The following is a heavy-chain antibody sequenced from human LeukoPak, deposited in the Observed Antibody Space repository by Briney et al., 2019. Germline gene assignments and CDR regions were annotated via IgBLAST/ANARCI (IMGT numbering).Heavy chain of an antibody. CDR2: FYIGDSDT. V-gene: IGHV5-51*01. D-gene: IGHD5-18*01. CDR1: GYRFVSYW. J-gene: IGHJ4*02. Sequence: GESLKLPCKGFGYRFVSYWIGWAGQMPGKGLEWLGIFYIGDSDTRTRPSFQDQVTLSAHTSIRTAYMQWSSLQPSDPAMTDRARGVSGYSYGNEYFDCWGQGTLVTASS. CDR3: ARGVSGYSYGNEYFDC.